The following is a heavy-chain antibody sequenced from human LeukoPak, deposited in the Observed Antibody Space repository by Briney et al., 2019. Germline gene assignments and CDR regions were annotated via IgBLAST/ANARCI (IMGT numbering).Heavy chain of an antibody. CDR1: GGTFSSYT. V-gene: IGHV1-69*04. J-gene: IGHJ2*01. CDR3: ARDQYCTNGVCQWYFDL. Sequence: GASVKVSCKASGGTFSSYTISWVRQAPGQGLEWMGRIIPILGIANYAQKFQGGVTITADKSTSTAYMELSSLGSEDTAVYYCARDQYCTNGVCQWYFDLWGRGTLVTVSS. D-gene: IGHD2-8*01. CDR2: IIPILGIA.